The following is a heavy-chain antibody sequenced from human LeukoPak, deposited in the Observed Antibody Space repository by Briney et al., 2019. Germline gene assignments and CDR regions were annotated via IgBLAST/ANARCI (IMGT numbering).Heavy chain of an antibody. Sequence: GGSLRLSCAASGFTFEDYGMSWVRQPPGKGLEWVSGINWNGGNTGYADSVRGRFTISRDNAKNSLYLQMNSLRAEDTAVYYCARDMRIAVAGSMDVWGKGTTVTVSS. D-gene: IGHD6-19*01. CDR3: ARDMRIAVAGSMDV. V-gene: IGHV3-20*04. CDR2: INWNGGNT. J-gene: IGHJ6*04. CDR1: GFTFEDYG.